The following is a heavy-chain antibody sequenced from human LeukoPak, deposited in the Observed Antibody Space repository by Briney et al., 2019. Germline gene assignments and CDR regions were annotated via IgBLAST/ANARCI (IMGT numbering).Heavy chain of an antibody. J-gene: IGHJ4*02. CDR3: ARDSSYSTFDY. Sequence: GGSLRLSCAASGFTFSSYSMNWVRQAPGKGLEWVSYISSSSSTTYYADSVKGRFTISRDNSKNTLYLQMNSLRAEDTAVYYCARDSSYSTFDYWGQGTLVTVSS. CDR1: GFTFSSYS. D-gene: IGHD3-10*01. V-gene: IGHV3-48*01. CDR2: ISSSSSTT.